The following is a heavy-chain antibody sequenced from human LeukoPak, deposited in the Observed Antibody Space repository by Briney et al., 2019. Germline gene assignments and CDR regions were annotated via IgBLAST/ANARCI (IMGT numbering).Heavy chain of an antibody. V-gene: IGHV1-69*13. J-gene: IGHJ3*02. CDR2: IIPIFGTA. Sequence: SVKVSCKASGYTFTSYGISWVRQAPGQGLKWMGGIIPIFGTADYAQKFQGRVTITADESTSTAYMELSSLRSEDTAVYYCARGRPYAFDIWGQGTMVTVSS. CDR1: GYTFTSYG. CDR3: ARGRPYAFDI.